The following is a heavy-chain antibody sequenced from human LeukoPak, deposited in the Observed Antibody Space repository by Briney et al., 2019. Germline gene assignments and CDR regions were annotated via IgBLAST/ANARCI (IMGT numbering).Heavy chain of an antibody. CDR3: AKVVWVGGMDV. J-gene: IGHJ6*02. Sequence: GGSLRLSCVASGFKFSDYSMIWVRRAPGKGLEWISYISSTSITKYYADSAKGRFTISRDNAKNSLHLQMNSLRDEDTAVYYCAKVVWVGGMDVWGQGTTVIVSS. D-gene: IGHD5/OR15-5a*01. V-gene: IGHV3-48*02. CDR1: GFKFSDYS. CDR2: ISSTSITK.